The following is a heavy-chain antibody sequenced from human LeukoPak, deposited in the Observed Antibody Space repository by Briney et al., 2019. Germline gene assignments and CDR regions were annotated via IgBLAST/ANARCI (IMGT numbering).Heavy chain of an antibody. Sequence: ASVKVSCKASGYTFTSYAINWVRQATGQGLAWMGWMNPNSGNTGYAQKFQGRVTMTRNTSISTAYMELSSLRSEDTAVYYCARGRGYSSGWGGDWFDPWGQGTLVTVSS. J-gene: IGHJ5*02. D-gene: IGHD6-19*01. CDR3: ARGRGYSSGWGGDWFDP. CDR1: GYTFTSYA. CDR2: MNPNSGNT. V-gene: IGHV1-8*01.